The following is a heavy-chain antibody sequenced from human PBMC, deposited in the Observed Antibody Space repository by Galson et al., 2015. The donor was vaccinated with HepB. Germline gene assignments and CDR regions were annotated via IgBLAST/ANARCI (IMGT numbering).Heavy chain of an antibody. CDR1: GFTFSSYS. CDR2: ISSSSSYI. Sequence: SLRLSCAASGFTFSSYSMNWVRQAPGKGLEWVSSISSSSSYIYYADSVKGRFTISRDNAKNSLYLQMNSLRAEDTAVYYCAKDPGDFWSATRDYWGQGTLVTVSS. J-gene: IGHJ4*02. D-gene: IGHD3-3*01. CDR3: AKDPGDFWSATRDY. V-gene: IGHV3-21*01.